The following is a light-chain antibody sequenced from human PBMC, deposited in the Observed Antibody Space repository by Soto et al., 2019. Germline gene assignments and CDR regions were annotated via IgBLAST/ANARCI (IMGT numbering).Light chain of an antibody. Sequence: QPVLTQSSSASASLGSSVKLTCTLSSGHSSYIIAWHQQQPGKAPRYLMKLEGSGSYNKGSGVPDRFSGSSSGADRYLTISNLQSEDEADYYCAAWDDSLNGLVFGGGTKVTVL. J-gene: IGLJ2*01. CDR1: SGHSSYI. CDR3: AAWDDSLNGLV. V-gene: IGLV4-60*03. CDR2: LEGSGSY.